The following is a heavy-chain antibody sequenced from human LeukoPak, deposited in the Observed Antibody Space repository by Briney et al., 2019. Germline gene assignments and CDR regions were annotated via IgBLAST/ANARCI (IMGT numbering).Heavy chain of an antibody. V-gene: IGHV3-74*01. CDR3: ARDTAPSY. D-gene: IGHD5-18*01. CDR1: EFTLSSYW. Sequence: GGSLRLSCAASEFTLSSYWMHWVRQAPGKGLVWVSGIDSDGRSTSYADSVKGRFTISRDPAKNTLFLQMNSLRAEDTAVYYCARDTAPSYWGQGTLVTVSS. CDR2: IDSDGRST. J-gene: IGHJ4*02.